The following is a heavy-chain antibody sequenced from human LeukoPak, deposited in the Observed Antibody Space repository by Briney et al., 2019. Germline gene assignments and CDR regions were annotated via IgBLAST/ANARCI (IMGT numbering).Heavy chain of an antibody. CDR1: GFTFNSYG. V-gene: IGHV1-18*01. CDR2: ISVYAGKT. D-gene: IGHD3-10*01. CDR3: ARGGNYYRSGSYPYDAFDI. J-gene: IGHJ3*02. Sequence: ASVKVSCKASGFTFNSYGIMWVRQAPGQGLEWVGRISVYAGKTHYAQKLQGRVTMTTDISTTTAYMELRSLRSDDTAVYYCARGGNYYRSGSYPYDAFDIWGQGTPVSVSS.